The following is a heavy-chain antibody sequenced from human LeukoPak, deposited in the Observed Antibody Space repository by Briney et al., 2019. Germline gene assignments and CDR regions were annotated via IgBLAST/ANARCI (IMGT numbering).Heavy chain of an antibody. CDR3: AREYSSSSYFDY. CDR1: GFTFSGYS. V-gene: IGHV3-21*01. Sequence: PGGSLRLSCAASGFTFSGYSMNWVRQAPGKGLEWVSSISGSSSYIYYADSVKGRFTISRDNAKNSLYLQMNSLRAEDTAVYYCAREYSSSSYFDYWGQGTLVTVSS. CDR2: ISGSSSYI. D-gene: IGHD6-6*01. J-gene: IGHJ4*02.